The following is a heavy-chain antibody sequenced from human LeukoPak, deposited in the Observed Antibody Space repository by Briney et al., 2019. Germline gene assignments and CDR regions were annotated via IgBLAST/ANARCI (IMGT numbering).Heavy chain of an antibody. J-gene: IGHJ4*02. Sequence: SETLSLTCTVSGGSISSSSYFWAWIRQPPGKGLEWIGSIYYSGSTYYNPSLNGRVTISVDTSKNQFSLNLSSVTAADTAVYYCARLITAFQAFDSWGQGTLVTVSS. V-gene: IGHV4-39*01. D-gene: IGHD3-16*01. CDR2: IYYSGST. CDR1: GGSISSSSYF. CDR3: ARLITAFQAFDS.